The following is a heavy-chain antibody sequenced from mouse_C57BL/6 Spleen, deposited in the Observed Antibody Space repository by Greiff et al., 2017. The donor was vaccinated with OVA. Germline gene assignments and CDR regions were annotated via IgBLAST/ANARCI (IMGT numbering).Heavy chain of an antibody. V-gene: IGHV1-39*01. CDR1: GYSFTDYN. J-gene: IGHJ2*01. Sequence: VQLQQSGPELVKPGASVKISCKASGYSFTDYNMNWVKQSNGKSLEWIGVITPNYGTTSYNQKFKGKATLTVDQSSSTAYMQLNGLTSEYSAVYNCARWGLITDFDYWGQGTTLTVSS. CDR3: ARWGLITDFDY. D-gene: IGHD1-1*01. CDR2: ITPNYGTT.